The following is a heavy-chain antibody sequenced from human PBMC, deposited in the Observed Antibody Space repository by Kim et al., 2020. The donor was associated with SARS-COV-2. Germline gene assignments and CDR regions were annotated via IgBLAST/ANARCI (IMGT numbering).Heavy chain of an antibody. CDR2: A. J-gene: IGHJ4*02. V-gene: IGHV1-69*01. D-gene: IGHD3-16*01. Sequence: ADYAQKFQGRVTITADEATSTVYMELSSLRSEDTAVYYCASGGLGIHFDYWGQGTLVTVSS. CDR3: ASGGLGIHFDY.